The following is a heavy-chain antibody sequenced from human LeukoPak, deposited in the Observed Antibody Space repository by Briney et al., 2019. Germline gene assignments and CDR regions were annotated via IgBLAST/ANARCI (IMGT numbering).Heavy chain of an antibody. V-gene: IGHV3-53*01. CDR1: GFTFSSYS. CDR3: ARGDAFDI. J-gene: IGHJ3*02. Sequence: GGSLRLSCAASGFTFSSYSMNWVRQAPGKGLEWVSVIYSGGSTYYADSVKGRFTISRDNSKNTLYLQMNSLRAEDTAVYYCARGDAFDIWGQGTMVTVSS. CDR2: IYSGGST.